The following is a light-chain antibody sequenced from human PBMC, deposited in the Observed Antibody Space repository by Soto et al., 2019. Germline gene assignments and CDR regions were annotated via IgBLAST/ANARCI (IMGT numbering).Light chain of an antibody. V-gene: IGKV3-20*01. CDR2: SAS. Sequence: EIVLTQSPGTLSLSPGERATLSCRASQSVSSGFLAWYQQKPRQAPRLLIYSASARATGIPDRFSGSGYGTDFTLTISRLDPEDFAVYYCQQYGSSPRTFGQGTKLEIK. J-gene: IGKJ2*01. CDR1: QSVSSGF. CDR3: QQYGSSPRT.